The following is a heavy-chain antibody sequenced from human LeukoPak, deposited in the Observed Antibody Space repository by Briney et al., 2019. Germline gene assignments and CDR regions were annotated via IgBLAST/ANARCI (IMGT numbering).Heavy chain of an antibody. V-gene: IGHV4-38-2*01. J-gene: IGHJ3*02. D-gene: IGHD2-15*01. Sequence: SETLSLTCAVYGGSFSGYYWGWIRQPPGKGLEWIGSIYHSGSTYYNTSLKSRVTISVDTSKNQFSLKLSSVTAADTAVYYCARVTPVVVVAATDASDIWGQGTMVTVSS. CDR1: GGSFSGYY. CDR3: ARVTPVVVVAATDASDI. CDR2: IYHSGST.